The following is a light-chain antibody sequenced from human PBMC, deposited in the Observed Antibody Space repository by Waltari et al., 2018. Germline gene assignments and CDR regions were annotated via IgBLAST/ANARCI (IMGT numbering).Light chain of an antibody. V-gene: IGKV1-8*01. J-gene: IGKJ4*01. CDR3: QQYYSYPALT. CDR1: QGISSY. Sequence: AIRMTQSPSSLSASTGDRVTITCRASQGISSYLASYQQKPGKAPKLLIYAASTLQSGVPSRFSGSGSGTDFTLTISCLQSEDFATYYCQQYYSYPALTFGGGTKVEIK. CDR2: AAS.